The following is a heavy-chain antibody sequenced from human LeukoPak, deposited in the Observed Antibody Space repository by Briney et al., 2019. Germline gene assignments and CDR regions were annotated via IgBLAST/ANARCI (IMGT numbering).Heavy chain of an antibody. CDR3: ARDSDYDYVWGSYRYIDY. CDR2: IYYSGST. J-gene: IGHJ4*02. D-gene: IGHD3-16*02. V-gene: IGHV4-39*07. CDR1: GGSISSSSYY. Sequence: SETLSLTCTVSGGSISSSSYYWGWIRQPPGKGLEWIGSIYYSGSTYYNPSLKSRVTISVDTSKNQFSLKLSSVTAADTAVYYCARDSDYDYVWGSYRYIDYWGQGTLVTVSS.